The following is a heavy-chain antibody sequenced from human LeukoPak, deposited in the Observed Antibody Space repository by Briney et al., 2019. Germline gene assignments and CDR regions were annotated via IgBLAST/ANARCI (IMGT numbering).Heavy chain of an antibody. V-gene: IGHV4-34*01. D-gene: IGHD6-19*01. J-gene: IGHJ4*02. Sequence: PSETLSLTCAVYGGSFSGYYWSWIRQPPGKGLEWIGEINHSGSTNYNPSLKSRVTISVDTSKNQFSLKLSSVTAEDTAVYYCATGVGQVSSGRDYWGQGTLVTVSS. CDR3: ATGVGQVSSGRDY. CDR2: INHSGST. CDR1: GGSFSGYY.